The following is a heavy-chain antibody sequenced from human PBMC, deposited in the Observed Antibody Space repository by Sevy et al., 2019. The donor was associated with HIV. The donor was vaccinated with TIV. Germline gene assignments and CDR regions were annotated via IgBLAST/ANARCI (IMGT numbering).Heavy chain of an antibody. J-gene: IGHJ6*02. CDR2: IYSSDRT. CDR1: GFTVSDNH. CDR3: ARDRVTYYYDSSGYYTSGYGMDV. V-gene: IGHV3-53*01. D-gene: IGHD3-22*01. Sequence: GGSLRLSCAASGFTVSDNHMNWVRQVPGKGLEWVSVIYSSDRTDYADSVKGRFTVSRDNSKNTLYLQMNSLRAEDTAVYYCARDRVTYYYDSSGYYTSGYGMDVWGQGTTVTVSS.